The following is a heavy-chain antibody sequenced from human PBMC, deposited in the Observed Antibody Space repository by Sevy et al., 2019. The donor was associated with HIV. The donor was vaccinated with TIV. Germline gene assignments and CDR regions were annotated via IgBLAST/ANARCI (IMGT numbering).Heavy chain of an antibody. CDR1: GGSLSGYY. CDR2: INDSGST. CDR3: ARGNYYDSSGYPHTYYFDY. J-gene: IGHJ4*02. Sequence: SETLSLTCAVYGGSLSGYYWSWIRQPPGKGLEWIGEINDSGSTNYNPTLKSRVTISVDTSKNQFSLKLSSVTAADTAVYYCARGNYYDSSGYPHTYYFDYWGQGTLVTVSS. D-gene: IGHD3-22*01. V-gene: IGHV4-34*01.